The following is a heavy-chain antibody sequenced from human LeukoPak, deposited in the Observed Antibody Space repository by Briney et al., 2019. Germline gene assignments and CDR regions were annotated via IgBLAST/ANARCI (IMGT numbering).Heavy chain of an antibody. CDR3: SSLSMGV. CDR2: MKQDGSEK. J-gene: IGHJ6*04. V-gene: IGHV3-7*01. CDR1: GFTFSNYW. Sequence: GGSLRLSCAASGFTFSNYWMTWVRQAPGRGLERVANMKQDGSEKYYMDSVKGRFTISRDNAKNSLYLQMSSLRAEDTAVYYCSSLSMGVWGKGTTVTVSS.